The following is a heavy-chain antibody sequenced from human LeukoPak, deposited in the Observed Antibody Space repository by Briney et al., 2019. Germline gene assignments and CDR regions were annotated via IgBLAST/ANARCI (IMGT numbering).Heavy chain of an antibody. CDR2: ISSSSCYI. J-gene: IGHJ4*02. Sequence: GGSLRLSCAASGFTFSSYSMNWVRQAPPKGLKCVSSISSSSCYIYYTHSVKRLFTISRDNAKNSLYLQMNSLRAEDTAVYYCARDGVAGGGSYGLDFDYWGQGTLVTVSS. V-gene: IGHV3-21*01. CDR3: ARDGVAGGGSYGLDFDY. CDR1: GFTFSSYS. D-gene: IGHD1-26*01.